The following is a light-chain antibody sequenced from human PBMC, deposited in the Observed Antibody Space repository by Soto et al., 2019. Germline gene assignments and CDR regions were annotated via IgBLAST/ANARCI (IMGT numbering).Light chain of an antibody. CDR2: GAS. CDR1: QSVSSY. Sequence: EIVLTQSPGTLSLSPGARATLSCRASQSVSSYLAWYQQKPGQAPRLLMYGASSRATGIPDRFSGSGSGTDFTLTISRLEPEDFAVYYCHHYGDTPRTFGQGTKV. V-gene: IGKV3-20*01. J-gene: IGKJ1*01. CDR3: HHYGDTPRT.